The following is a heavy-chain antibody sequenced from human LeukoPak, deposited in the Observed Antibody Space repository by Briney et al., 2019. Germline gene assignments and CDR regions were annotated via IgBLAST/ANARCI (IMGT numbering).Heavy chain of an antibody. D-gene: IGHD3-22*01. Sequence: PSETLSLTCTVSGGSISSYYWSRIRQPAGKGLEWIGRIYTSGSTNYNPSLKSRVTMSVDTSKNQFSLKLSSVTAADTAVYYCARTPPMIVDAFDIWGQGTMVTVSS. J-gene: IGHJ3*02. CDR1: GGSISSYY. CDR2: IYTSGST. CDR3: ARTPPMIVDAFDI. V-gene: IGHV4-4*07.